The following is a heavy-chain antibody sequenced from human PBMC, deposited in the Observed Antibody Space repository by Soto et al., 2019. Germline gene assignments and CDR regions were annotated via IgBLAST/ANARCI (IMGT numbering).Heavy chain of an antibody. Sequence: HPGGSLRLSCAASGFTLSSYWMAWVRQAPGKGLEWVANIRQEGGDKYFLESVKGRFTISRDNAKNSLYLQMNTLRGEDTALYYGVRDAVVCGVDCFDVWGQGTLVTVSS. CDR3: VRDAVVCGVDCFDV. CDR2: IRQEGGDK. CDR1: GFTLSSYW. D-gene: IGHD2-8*02. V-gene: IGHV3-7*01. J-gene: IGHJ4*02.